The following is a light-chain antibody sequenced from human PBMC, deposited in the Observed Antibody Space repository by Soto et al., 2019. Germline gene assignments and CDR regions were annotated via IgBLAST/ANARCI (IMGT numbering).Light chain of an antibody. J-gene: IGKJ5*01. V-gene: IGKV3-15*01. CDR2: DAS. Sequence: EIVMTQSPATLSVSPLEIATLSCRASQSVTSNFAWYQQKPGQAPRLLIYDASTRATGIPARFSGSGSGTDFTPTISRLEPEDFAVYYCQQYDSSPITFGQGTRLEIK. CDR3: QQYDSSPIT. CDR1: QSVTSN.